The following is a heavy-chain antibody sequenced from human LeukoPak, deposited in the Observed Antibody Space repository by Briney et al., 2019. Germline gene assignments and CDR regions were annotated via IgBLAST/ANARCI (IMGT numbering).Heavy chain of an antibody. V-gene: IGHV1-46*01. J-gene: IGHJ4*02. CDR1: RYTFTSYY. CDR2: INPSGGST. D-gene: IGHD3-10*01. Sequence: ASVKVSCKASRYTFTSYYMHWVRQAPGQGLEWMGIINPSGGSTSYAQKFQGRVTMTRDTSTSTVYMELSNLRSEDTAVYYCARGGGFITMVRGVMSYWGQGTLVTVSS. CDR3: ARGGGFITMVRGVMSY.